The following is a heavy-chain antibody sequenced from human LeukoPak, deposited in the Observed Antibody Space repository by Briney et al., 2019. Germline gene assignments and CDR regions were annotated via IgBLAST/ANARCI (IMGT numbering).Heavy chain of an antibody. CDR2: IYYSGST. D-gene: IGHD3-22*01. Sequence: SETLSLTCTVSGGSFSSYYWSWIRQPPGKGLEWIGYIYYSGSTNYNPSLKSRVTISVDTSKNQFSLKLSSVTAADTAVYYCARGLYYYDSSGYYPSFDYWGQGTLVTVSS. V-gene: IGHV4-59*01. CDR3: ARGLYYYDSSGYYPSFDY. J-gene: IGHJ4*02. CDR1: GGSFSSYY.